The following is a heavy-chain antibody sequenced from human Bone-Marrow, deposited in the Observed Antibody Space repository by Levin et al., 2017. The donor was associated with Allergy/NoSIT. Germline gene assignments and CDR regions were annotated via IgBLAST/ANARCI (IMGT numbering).Heavy chain of an antibody. CDR3: AAATTVVWYFDL. J-gene: IGHJ2*01. CDR1: GFTVRSNY. D-gene: IGHD1-26*01. CDR2: IYSGGST. Sequence: LSLTCAASGFTVRSNYMSWVRQAPGKGLEWVSVIYSGGSTYYADSVKGRFTISRDNSKNTLYLQMNSLRAEDTAVYYCAAATTVVWYFDLWGRGTLVTVSS. V-gene: IGHV3-66*01.